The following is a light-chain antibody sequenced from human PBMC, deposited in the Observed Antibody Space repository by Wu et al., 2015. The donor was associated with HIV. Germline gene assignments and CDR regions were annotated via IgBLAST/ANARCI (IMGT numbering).Light chain of an antibody. CDR1: ESISAS. CDR3: QQYYHYPRT. CDR2: ATS. V-gene: IGKV1-8*01. Sequence: IRITQSPSSLSASTGDRVTITCRANESISASLAWYQQKPGAAPKLLIYATSTLESGVPSRFSGTGSGTEFTLTISCLQSEDFASYFCQQYYHYPRTFGQGYQGGDQT. J-gene: IGKJ1*01.